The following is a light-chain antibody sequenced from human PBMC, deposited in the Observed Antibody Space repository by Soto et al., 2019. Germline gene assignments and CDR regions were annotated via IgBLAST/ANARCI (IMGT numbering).Light chain of an antibody. V-gene: IGLV2-14*01. CDR1: SSDVGGYNY. CDR3: SSYTTSSTSV. CDR2: EVS. Sequence: QSALTQPASVSGSPGQSITICCTGTSSDVGGYNYVSWYQQHPGKAPKLMIYEVSNRPSGVSSRFSGSKSGNTASLTISGLQAEDEADYYCSSYTTSSTSVLGTGTKVTVL. J-gene: IGLJ1*01.